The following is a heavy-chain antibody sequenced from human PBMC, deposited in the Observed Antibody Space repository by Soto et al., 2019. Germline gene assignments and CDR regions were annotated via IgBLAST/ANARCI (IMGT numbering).Heavy chain of an antibody. CDR2: IYYRGNT. CDR3: ARHPGYYDVLTGYSTYYFDS. Sequence: SETLSLTCTVSGGSISPYYWSWIRQPPGKGLEWIGYIYYRGNTNYNPSFKSRVTITVDTSKNQFSLRLSSVTAADTAVYYCARHPGYYDVLTGYSTYYFDSWGQGTLVT. D-gene: IGHD3-9*01. J-gene: IGHJ4*02. V-gene: IGHV4-59*08. CDR1: GGSISPYY.